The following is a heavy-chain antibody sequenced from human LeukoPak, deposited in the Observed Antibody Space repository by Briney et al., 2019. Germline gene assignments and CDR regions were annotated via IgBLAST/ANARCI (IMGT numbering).Heavy chain of an antibody. V-gene: IGHV3-23*01. Sequence: PGGSLRLSCAASGFTFSSYAMTWVRQAPGKGLEWVSAISGSVGYTYYADSVKGRFTISKDNSRNTLHLQMNSLRAEDTAVYYCARDREETVRGVKIDYWGQGTLVTVSS. D-gene: IGHD3-10*01. CDR2: ISGSVGYT. J-gene: IGHJ4*02. CDR1: GFTFSSYA. CDR3: ARDREETVRGVKIDY.